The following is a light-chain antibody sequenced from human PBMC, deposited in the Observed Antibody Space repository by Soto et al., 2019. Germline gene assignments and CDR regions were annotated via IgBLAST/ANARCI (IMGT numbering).Light chain of an antibody. CDR2: AAS. V-gene: IGKV1-39*01. CDR3: QQSYSTPPYT. Sequence: DIQMTQSPSSLAASVGDRVTIACRASQNIFNYLNWYQQIPGKAPKLLVSAASSLQRGVPSRFSGSGSGTDFTLTISGLQTEDFAIYYCQQSYSTPPYTFGQGTKIEIK. J-gene: IGKJ2*01. CDR1: QNIFNY.